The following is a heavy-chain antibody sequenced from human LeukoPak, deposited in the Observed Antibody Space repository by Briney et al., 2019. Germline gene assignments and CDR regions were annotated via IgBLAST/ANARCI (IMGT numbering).Heavy chain of an antibody. D-gene: IGHD2-2*01. Sequence: SVKVSCKASGGTFSSYTISWVRQAPGQGLEWMGRIIPILGIANYAQKFQGRVTITADKSTGTAYMELSSLRSEDTAVYYCARDYENCSSTSCRLFQHWGQGTLVTVSS. CDR3: ARDYENCSSTSCRLFQH. J-gene: IGHJ1*01. CDR2: IIPILGIA. V-gene: IGHV1-69*02. CDR1: GGTFSSYT.